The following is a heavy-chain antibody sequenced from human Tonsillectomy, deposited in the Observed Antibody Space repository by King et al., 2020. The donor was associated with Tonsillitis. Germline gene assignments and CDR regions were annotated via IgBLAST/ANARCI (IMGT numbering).Heavy chain of an antibody. CDR3: ARWGITIFGVVIAFDY. J-gene: IGHJ4*02. V-gene: IGHV5-51*01. Sequence: QLVQSGAEVKKPGESLKISCKGSGYSFTNYWIGWVRQMPGKGLEWMGIIYPGDSNTRYSPSFQGQVTISADKSISTAYLQWSSLKASDTAMYYCARWGITIFGVVIAFDYWGQGTLVTVSS. D-gene: IGHD3-3*01. CDR1: GYSFTNYW. CDR2: IYPGDSNT.